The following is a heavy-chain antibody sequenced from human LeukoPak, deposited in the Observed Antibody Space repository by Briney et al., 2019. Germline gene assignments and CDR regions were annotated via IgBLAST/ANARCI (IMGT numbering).Heavy chain of an antibody. CDR2: FYNDGDT. Sequence: PSETLSLTCTVSGGSIRRNYYWGWLRQPPGKGLEWIGIFYNDGDTHYSPPLKSRVTISVDTSKDQLSLQLTSVTAADTAVYFCVRHSDYGNLGFYYDMDVWGKGTTVTVSS. CDR1: GGSIRRNYY. D-gene: IGHD4-11*01. CDR3: VRHSDYGNLGFYYDMDV. V-gene: IGHV4-39*01. J-gene: IGHJ6*03.